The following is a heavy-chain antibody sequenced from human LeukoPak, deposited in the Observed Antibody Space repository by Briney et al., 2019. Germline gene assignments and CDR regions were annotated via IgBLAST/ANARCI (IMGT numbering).Heavy chain of an antibody. Sequence: PSETLSLTCTVSGGSISSYYWSWIRQPPGKGLEWIGYIYYSGSTNYNPSLKSRVTISVDTSKNQFSLKLSSVTAADTAVYYCAREGSSWYWGTATRGWYFDLWGRGTLVTVSS. J-gene: IGHJ2*01. CDR2: IYYSGST. CDR3: AREGSSWYWGTATRGWYFDL. D-gene: IGHD6-13*01. V-gene: IGHV4-59*12. CDR1: GGSISSYY.